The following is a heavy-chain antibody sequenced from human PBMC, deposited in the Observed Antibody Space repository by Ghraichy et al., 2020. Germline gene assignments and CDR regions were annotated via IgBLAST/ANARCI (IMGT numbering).Heavy chain of an antibody. D-gene: IGHD2-2*01. Sequence: GGSLRLSCAASGFTFSSYSMNWVRQAPGKGLEWVSYISSSSSTIYYADSVKGRFTISRDNAKNSLYLQMNSLRDEDTAVYYCARGDCSSTSCYLGYWGQGTLVNVSS. CDR3: ARGDCSSTSCYLGY. J-gene: IGHJ4*02. V-gene: IGHV3-48*02. CDR1: GFTFSSYS. CDR2: ISSSSSTI.